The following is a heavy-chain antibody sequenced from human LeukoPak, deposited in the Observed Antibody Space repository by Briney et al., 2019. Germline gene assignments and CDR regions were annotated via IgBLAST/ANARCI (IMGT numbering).Heavy chain of an antibody. J-gene: IGHJ4*02. D-gene: IGHD3-9*01. CDR2: INSSGSST. Sequence: GGSLRLSCAASGFTLSSYWMHWVRQAPGKGLVWVSRINSSGSSTYYADSVKGRFIISRDNAKNTLYLQMNSLRAEDTAVYYRATYSVWPYIVYRGEGTLVSVSS. V-gene: IGHV3-74*01. CDR1: GFTLSSYW. CDR3: ATYSVWPYIVY.